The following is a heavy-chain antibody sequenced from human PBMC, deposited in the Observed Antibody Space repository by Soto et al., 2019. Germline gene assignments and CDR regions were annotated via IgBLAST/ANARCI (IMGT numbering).Heavy chain of an antibody. V-gene: IGHV3-48*01. CDR3: ARANYYGSPGDFDY. CDR1: GFTFSSYS. D-gene: IGHD3-10*01. J-gene: IGHJ4*02. Sequence: EVQLVESGGGLVKPGGSLRLSCAASGFTFSSYSMNWVLQAPGKGLEWVSYISSSSSTIYYADSVKGRFTISRDNAKNSLYLQMNSLRAEDTAVYYCARANYYGSPGDFDYWGQGTLVTVSS. CDR2: ISSSSSTI.